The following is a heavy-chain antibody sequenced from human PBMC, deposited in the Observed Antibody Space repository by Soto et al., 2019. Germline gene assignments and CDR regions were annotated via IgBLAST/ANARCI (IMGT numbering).Heavy chain of an antibody. V-gene: IGHV1-69*13. J-gene: IGHJ4*02. CDR2: IIPIFGTA. D-gene: IGHD3-9*01. CDR1: GGTFSSYS. Sequence: SVKVSCKASGGTFSSYSINWVRQAPGQGLEWMGGIIPIFGTANNAQKFQGRVTITADESATTVYMELSSLRSEDTAVYYCARAPNILTGKYYLDYWGQGTLVTVSA. CDR3: ARAPNILTGKYYLDY.